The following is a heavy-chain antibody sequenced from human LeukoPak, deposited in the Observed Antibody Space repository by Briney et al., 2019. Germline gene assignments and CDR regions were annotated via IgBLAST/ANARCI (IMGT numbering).Heavy chain of an antibody. CDR3: ARDRTRPSVVPAANSY. CDR2: INPNSGGT. J-gene: IGHJ4*02. D-gene: IGHD2-2*01. CDR1: GYTFTGYY. V-gene: IGHV1-2*02. Sequence: GASVKVSCKASGYTFTGYYMHWVRQAPGQRLEWMGWINPNSGGTNYAQKFQGRVTMTRDTSISTAYMELSRLRSDDTAVYYCARDRTRPSVVPAANSYWGQGTLVTVSS.